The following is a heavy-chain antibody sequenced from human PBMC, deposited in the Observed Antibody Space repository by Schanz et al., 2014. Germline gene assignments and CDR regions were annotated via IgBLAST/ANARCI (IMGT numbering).Heavy chain of an antibody. V-gene: IGHV1-2*06. J-gene: IGHJ5*02. CDR1: GYTFTGYS. D-gene: IGHD2-21*01. CDR2: ISPSSGGT. CDR3: ARAVGGNSALEWFDP. Sequence: QVQLVQSGADVKKPGASVKVSCKASGYTFTGYSMHWVRQAPGQGLEWMGRISPSSGGTNYAQNFQGRVTMTKDTSINTVYMELSTLTSDDTAVYYCARAVGGNSALEWFDPWGQGTLVTVSS.